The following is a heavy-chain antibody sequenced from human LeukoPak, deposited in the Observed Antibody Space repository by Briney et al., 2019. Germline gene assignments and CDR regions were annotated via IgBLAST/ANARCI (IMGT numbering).Heavy chain of an antibody. V-gene: IGHV1-18*01. J-gene: IGHJ5*02. CDR2: ISAYNGNT. D-gene: IGHD3-10*01. Sequence: ASVKVSCKASGGTFSSYAISWVRQAPGQGLEWMGWISAYNGNTNYAQKLQGRVTMTTDTSTSTAYMELRSLRSDDTAVYYCARIKSITMVRGNWFDPWGQGTLVTVSS. CDR1: GGTFSSYA. CDR3: ARIKSITMVRGNWFDP.